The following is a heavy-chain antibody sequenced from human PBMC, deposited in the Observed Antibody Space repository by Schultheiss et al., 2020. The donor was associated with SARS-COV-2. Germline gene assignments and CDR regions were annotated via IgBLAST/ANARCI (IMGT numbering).Heavy chain of an antibody. J-gene: IGHJ2*01. D-gene: IGHD6-19*01. V-gene: IGHV1-18*01. CDR1: GYTFTSYG. Sequence: ASVKVSCKASGYTFTSYGISWVRQAPGQGLEWMGWIIAYNGNTNYAQKFQGRVTMTADTSTSTAYMELRSLRSEDTAVYYCARGDSPGIVVATHYYFDLWGRGTMVTVSS. CDR3: ARGDSPGIVVATHYYFDL. CDR2: IIAYNGNT.